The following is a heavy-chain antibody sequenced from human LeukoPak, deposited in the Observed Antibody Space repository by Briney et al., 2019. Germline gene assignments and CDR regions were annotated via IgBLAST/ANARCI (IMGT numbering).Heavy chain of an antibody. J-gene: IGHJ4*02. V-gene: IGHV3-7*01. Sequence: PGGSLRLSCAASGFSFSNYWMSWVRQAPGKGLEWGANIKEDGSDLYYVESVKGRFTISRDNAKNSLYLQMNSLRAEDTAVYYCAREDWGTALPGYWGQGSLVIVSS. CDR1: GFSFSNYW. CDR2: IKEDGSDL. D-gene: IGHD7-27*01. CDR3: AREDWGTALPGY.